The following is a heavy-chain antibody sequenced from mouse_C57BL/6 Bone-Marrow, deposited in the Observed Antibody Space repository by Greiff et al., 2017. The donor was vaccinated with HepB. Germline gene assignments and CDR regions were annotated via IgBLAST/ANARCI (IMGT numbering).Heavy chain of an antibody. CDR3: ARSGTPPLYFDY. V-gene: IGHV1-55*01. CDR2: IYPGSGST. CDR1: GYTFTSYW. J-gene: IGHJ2*01. Sequence: QVQLQQPGAELVKPGASVKMSCKASGYTFTSYWITWVKQRPGQGLEWIRDIYPGSGSTNYNEKFKSKATLTVDTSSSTAYMQLSSLTSEDSAVYYCARSGTPPLYFDYWGQGTTLAVSS. D-gene: IGHD3-1*01.